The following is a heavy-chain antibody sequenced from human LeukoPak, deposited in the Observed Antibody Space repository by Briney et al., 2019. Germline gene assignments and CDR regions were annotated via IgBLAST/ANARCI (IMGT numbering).Heavy chain of an antibody. CDR2: INPNSGGT. CDR1: GYTFTGSY. D-gene: IGHD6-13*01. V-gene: IGHV1-2*02. Sequence: GASVKVSCKASGYTFTGSYMHWVRQAPGQGLEWMGWINPNSGGTNYAQKFQGRVTMTRDTSISTAYVELSSLRSDDTAVYYCARQYSSSWSNLFDPWGQGTLVTVSS. J-gene: IGHJ5*02. CDR3: ARQYSSSWSNLFDP.